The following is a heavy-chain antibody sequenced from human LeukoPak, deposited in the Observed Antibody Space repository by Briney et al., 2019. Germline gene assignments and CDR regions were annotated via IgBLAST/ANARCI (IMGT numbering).Heavy chain of an antibody. CDR1: GFTFSDYY. V-gene: IGHV3-11*06. CDR2: ISSSRSYT. J-gene: IGHJ6*02. D-gene: IGHD2-2*01. CDR3: ARDCSSTSCYVFWEPGYGMDV. Sequence: GGSLRLSCAASGFTFSDYYMSWIRQAPGKGLEWVSHISSSRSYTNYADSVKGRFTISRDNAKNSLYLQMNSLRAEDTAAYYCARDCSSTSCYVFWEPGYGMDVWGQGTTVTVSS.